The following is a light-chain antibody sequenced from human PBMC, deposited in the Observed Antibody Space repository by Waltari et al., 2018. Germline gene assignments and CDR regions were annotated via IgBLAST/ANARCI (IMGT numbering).Light chain of an antibody. CDR2: GAS. CDR3: QQYGRSPYT. CDR1: QSVSSDY. Sequence: EIVLTQSPGTLSLSPGERATLSCRASQSVSSDYLAWYQQKPGQAPRLLIYGASSRATGIPYKFSGSGSGTDFTLTISRLEPEDFAVYYCQQYGRSPYTFGQGTKLDIK. J-gene: IGKJ2*01. V-gene: IGKV3-20*01.